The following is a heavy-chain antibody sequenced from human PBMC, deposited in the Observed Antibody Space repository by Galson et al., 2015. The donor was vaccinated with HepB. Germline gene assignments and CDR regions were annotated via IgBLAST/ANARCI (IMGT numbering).Heavy chain of an antibody. D-gene: IGHD1-26*01. J-gene: IGHJ6*02. CDR3: ASGGRSYNGNYYYCGMDV. V-gene: IGHV1-46*01. Sequence: SVTVSCKASGGTFSSYAISWVRQAPGQGLEWMGIINPSGGSTSYAQKFQGRVTMTRDTSTSTGYMELSSLRSEDTAVYYCASGGRSYNGNYYYCGMDVWGQGTTVTVSS. CDR2: INPSGGST. CDR1: GGTFSSYA.